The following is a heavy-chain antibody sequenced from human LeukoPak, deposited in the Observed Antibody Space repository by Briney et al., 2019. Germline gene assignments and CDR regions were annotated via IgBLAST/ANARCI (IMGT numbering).Heavy chain of an antibody. J-gene: IGHJ5*02. CDR2: IYPGDSDT. CDR3: ARNSHSSLLDPYNWFDP. CDR1: GYSFTNYW. D-gene: IGHD6-13*01. V-gene: IGHV5-51*01. Sequence: GESLKISCKGSGYSFTNYWIGWVRQMPGKGLEWMGIIYPGDSDTRYSPSFQGQVTISADKSISTAYLQWSSLKASDTAMYYCARNSHSSLLDPYNWFDPWGQGTLVTVSS.